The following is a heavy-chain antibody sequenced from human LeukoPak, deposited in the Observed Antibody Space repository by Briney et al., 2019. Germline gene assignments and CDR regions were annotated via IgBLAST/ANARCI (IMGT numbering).Heavy chain of an antibody. Sequence: SETLSLTCTVSGGSINNGGSYWSWIRQHPGRGLEWIAYSYHTGTTYYNPTLKSRINTSVDTSKNQFSLNLSSVTAADTAVYYCARSMIGLATPWDYWGQGTLVTVSS. J-gene: IGHJ4*02. CDR2: SYHTGTT. CDR3: ARSMIGLATPWDY. D-gene: IGHD3-22*01. V-gene: IGHV4-31*03. CDR1: GGSINNGGSY.